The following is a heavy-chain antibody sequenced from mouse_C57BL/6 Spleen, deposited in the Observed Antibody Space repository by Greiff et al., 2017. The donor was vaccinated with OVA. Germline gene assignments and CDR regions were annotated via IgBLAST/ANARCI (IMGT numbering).Heavy chain of an antibody. V-gene: IGHV1-72*01. CDR1: GYTFTSYW. CDR3: ARRSENDRGYYFDY. D-gene: IGHD1-3*01. Sequence: VQLQQPGAELVKPGASVKLSCKASGYTFTSYWMHWVKQRPGRGLEWIGRIDPYSGGTKYNEKFKSKATLTVDKPSSTAYMQLSSLTSEDSAVYYGARRSENDRGYYFDYWGQGTTLTVSS. J-gene: IGHJ2*01. CDR2: IDPYSGGT.